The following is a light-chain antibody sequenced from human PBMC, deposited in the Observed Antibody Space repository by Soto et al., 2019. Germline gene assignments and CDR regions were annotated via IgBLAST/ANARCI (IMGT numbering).Light chain of an antibody. CDR1: SSDVGGYNY. CDR3: TSYTSSSTLYV. V-gene: IGLV2-14*01. CDR2: EVS. J-gene: IGLJ1*01. Sequence: QSALTQPASVSGSPGQWITISCTGTSSDVGGYNYVSWYQQHPGKAPKLMIYEVSNRPSGVSNRFSGSKSGNTASLTISGLQADDEADYYCTSYTSSSTLYVSGTGTKVTVL.